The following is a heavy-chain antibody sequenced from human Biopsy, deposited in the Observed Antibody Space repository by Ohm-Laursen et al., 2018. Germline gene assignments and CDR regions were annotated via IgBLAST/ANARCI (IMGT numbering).Heavy chain of an antibody. J-gene: IGHJ5*02. D-gene: IGHD1/OR15-1a*01. Sequence: SVKASCKASGGTLSNYAINWVRQAPGQGLEWMGGIIGIFRTAHYAQKFQGRVTITADEFMSTVYMELSSLRSEDTAVYYCARGGGYNWNNGWFDPWGQGTLVTVSS. CDR2: IIGIFRTA. CDR3: ARGGGYNWNNGWFDP. CDR1: GGTLSNYA. V-gene: IGHV1-69*13.